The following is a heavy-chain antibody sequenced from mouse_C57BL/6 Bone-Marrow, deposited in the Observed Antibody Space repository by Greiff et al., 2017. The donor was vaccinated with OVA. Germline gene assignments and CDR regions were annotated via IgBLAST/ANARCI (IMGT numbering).Heavy chain of an antibody. CDR2: IRSKSNNYAT. Sequence: EVMLVESGGGLVQPKGSLKLSCAASGFSFTTYAMNWVRQAPGKGLEWVARIRSKSNNYATYYADSVKDRFTISRDDSESMLYLQMNNLKTEDTAMYCCVRQCDDGYSWFAYWGQGTLVTVSA. V-gene: IGHV10-1*01. CDR1: GFSFTTYA. CDR3: VRQCDDGYSWFAY. J-gene: IGHJ3*01. D-gene: IGHD2-3*01.